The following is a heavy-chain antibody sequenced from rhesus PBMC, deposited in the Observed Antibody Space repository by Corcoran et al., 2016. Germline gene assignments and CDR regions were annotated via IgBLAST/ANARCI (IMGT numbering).Heavy chain of an antibody. CDR1: GASISSNY. CDR2: IYVSDSST. J-gene: IGHJ4*01. D-gene: IGHD1-44*01. CDR3: ARQRSGTYIPFDY. V-gene: IGHV4-169*01. Sequence: QLQLQESGPGLVKPSETLSVTCAVSGASISSNYWSWIRQPPGKGLEWIGRIYVSDSSTNYNPALKSRVTLSVDTSKNQLSLKLSSVTAADTAVYYCARQRSGTYIPFDYWGQGVLVTVSS.